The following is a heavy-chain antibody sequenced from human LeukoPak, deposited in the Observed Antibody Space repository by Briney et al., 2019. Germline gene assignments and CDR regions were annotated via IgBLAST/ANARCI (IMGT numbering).Heavy chain of an antibody. CDR2: IYSGGST. J-gene: IGHJ4*02. CDR3: ARVVSSSWFDY. Sequence: GGSLRLSCAASGFTVSSSYMSWVRQAPGKGLEWVSVIYSGGSTYYADSVKGRFTISRDNSKNTLYLQMNSLRAEDTAVYYCARVVSSSWFDYWGQGTLVTVSS. D-gene: IGHD6-13*01. CDR1: GFTVSSSY. V-gene: IGHV3-66*01.